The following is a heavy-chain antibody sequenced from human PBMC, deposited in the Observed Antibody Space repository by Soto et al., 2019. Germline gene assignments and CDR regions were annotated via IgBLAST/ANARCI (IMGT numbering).Heavy chain of an antibody. CDR2: IYYSGST. Sequence: PSETLSLTCTVSGGSISSGDYYWSWIRQPPGKGLEWIGYIYYSGSTYYNPSLKSRVTISVDTSKNQFSLKLSSVTAADTAVYYCARDRGYYDSSGTIWGQGTMVTVSS. CDR3: ARDRGYYDSSGTI. J-gene: IGHJ3*02. D-gene: IGHD3-22*01. V-gene: IGHV4-30-4*01. CDR1: GGSISSGDYY.